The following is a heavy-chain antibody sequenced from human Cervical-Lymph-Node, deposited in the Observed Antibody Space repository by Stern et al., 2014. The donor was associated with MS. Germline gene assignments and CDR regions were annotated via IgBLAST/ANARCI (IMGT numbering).Heavy chain of an antibody. Sequence: EMQLVESGGGLVQPGGSLRLSCAASGFTFSSYAMSWVRQAPGKGLEWVSAIRGSGGSTYYAVSVKGRFTISRDNSKNALYLQMNSLRAEDTAVYYCAKTTYSSGWYLKSWGQGTLVTVSS. J-gene: IGHJ4*02. D-gene: IGHD6-19*01. CDR2: IRGSGGST. CDR1: GFTFSSYA. CDR3: AKTTYSSGWYLKS. V-gene: IGHV3-23*04.